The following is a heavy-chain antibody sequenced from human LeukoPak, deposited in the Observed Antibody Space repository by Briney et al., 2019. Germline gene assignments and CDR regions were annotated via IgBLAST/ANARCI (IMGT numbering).Heavy chain of an antibody. Sequence: SQTLSLTCTVSGGSISSGGYYCSWIRQHPGKGLEWIGYIYYSGSTYYNPSLKSRVTISVDTSKNQFSLKLSSVTAADMAVYYCVRDRGRKYQLRYWYFDPWGRGTLVTVSS. D-gene: IGHD2-2*01. CDR3: VRDRGRKYQLRYWYFDP. J-gene: IGHJ2*01. CDR2: IYYSGST. V-gene: IGHV4-31*03. CDR1: GGSISSGGYY.